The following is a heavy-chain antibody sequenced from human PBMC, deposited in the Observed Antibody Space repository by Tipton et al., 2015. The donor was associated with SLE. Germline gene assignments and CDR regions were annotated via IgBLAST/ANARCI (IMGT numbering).Heavy chain of an antibody. J-gene: IGHJ6*02. CDR3: AKDSAVTTPLYYYGMDV. V-gene: IGHV3-23*03. D-gene: IGHD4-17*01. CDR2: IYSGDST. CDR1: GFTFSSYA. Sequence: SLRLSCEASGFTFSSYAMSWVRQAPGKGLEWVSVIYSGDSTYYADSVKGRFTISRDNSKNTLYLQMNSLRAEDTALYYCAKDSAVTTPLYYYGMDVWGQGTTVTVSS.